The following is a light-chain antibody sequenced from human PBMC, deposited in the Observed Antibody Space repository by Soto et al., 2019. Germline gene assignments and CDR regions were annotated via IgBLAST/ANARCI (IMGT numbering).Light chain of an antibody. CDR3: QKFTSAPFT. J-gene: IGKJ4*01. CDR2: AAS. CDR1: QDISNY. V-gene: IGKV1-27*01. Sequence: DIQMTQSPSSLSASVGDSVTITCRASQDISNYLAWFQQKPGKPPKLLIYAASTLESGVPSRFSGGRSGTDFTLTISSLQPEDVAIYYCQKFTSAPFTFGGGTKVDIK.